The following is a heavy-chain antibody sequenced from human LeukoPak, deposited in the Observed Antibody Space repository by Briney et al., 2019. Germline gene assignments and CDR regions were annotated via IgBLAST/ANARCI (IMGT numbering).Heavy chain of an antibody. V-gene: IGHV3-48*02. CDR1: GFTFSSYS. Sequence: PGGSLRLSCTASGFTFSSYSMNWVRQAPGKGLEWLSYISWGSNVIYYADSVKGRFTTSRDDAKNSLFLQMNSLTDEDTAVYYCARDPGYSYALDYWARGTLVTVSS. CDR2: ISWGSNVI. CDR3: ARDPGYSYALDY. J-gene: IGHJ4*02. D-gene: IGHD5-18*01.